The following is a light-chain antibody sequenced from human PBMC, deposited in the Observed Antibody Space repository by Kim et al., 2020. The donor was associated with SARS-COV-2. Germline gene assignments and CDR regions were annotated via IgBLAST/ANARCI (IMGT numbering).Light chain of an antibody. Sequence: RVTISCTGSTSTVGATSDVQWYQQLPGSAPKLRVYGNTNRPSGVPARFAGSKSGTSASLAITGLQAEDEADYYCQSYDGSLSGYVFGTGTKVTVL. CDR2: GNT. V-gene: IGLV1-40*01. CDR3: QSYDGSLSGYV. J-gene: IGLJ1*01. CDR1: TSTVGATSD.